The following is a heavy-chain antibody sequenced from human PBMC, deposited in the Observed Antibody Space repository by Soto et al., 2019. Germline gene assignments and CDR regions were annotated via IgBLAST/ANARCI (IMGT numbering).Heavy chain of an antibody. V-gene: IGHV6-1*01. CDR1: GDSVSSTSAA. J-gene: IGHJ6*02. CDR2: TYYRSKWYN. CDR3: ASGWGEHYYGMDV. Sequence: SQTPSLTCAISGDSVSSTSAAWNWIRQSPSRGLEWLGRTYYRSKWYNDYAVSVKSRITINPDTSKNQFSLQLNSVTPEDTAVYYCASGWGEHYYGMDVCGQGTTVTVSS. D-gene: IGHD3-16*01.